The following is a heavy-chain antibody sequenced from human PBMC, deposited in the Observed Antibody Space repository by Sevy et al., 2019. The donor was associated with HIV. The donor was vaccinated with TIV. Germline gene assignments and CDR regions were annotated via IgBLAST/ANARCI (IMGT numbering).Heavy chain of an antibody. CDR1: GGSISSGDYN. J-gene: IGHJ4*02. CDR3: ARGPPFGY. CDR2: IYYTGRT. V-gene: IGHV4-30-4*01. Sequence: QTLSLTCTVSGGSISSGDYNWSWIRQPPGKGLEWIGYIYYTGRTDYNPSLKSRVIISVDTSKNQVSLKLSSVTAADTAVYYCARGPPFGYWGQGTLVTVSS.